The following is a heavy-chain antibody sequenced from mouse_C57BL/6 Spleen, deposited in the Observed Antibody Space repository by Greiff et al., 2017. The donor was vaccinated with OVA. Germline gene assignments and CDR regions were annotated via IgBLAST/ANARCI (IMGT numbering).Heavy chain of an antibody. Sequence: EVKLMESGAELVRPGASVKLSCTASGFNIKDDYMHWVKQRPEQGLEWIGWIDPENGDTEYASKFQGKATITADTSSNTAYLQLSSLTSEDTAVYYCTTHITTVVAKDYWGQGTTLTVSS. D-gene: IGHD1-1*01. J-gene: IGHJ2*01. V-gene: IGHV14-4*01. CDR2: IDPENGDT. CDR3: TTHITTVVAKDY. CDR1: GFNIKDDY.